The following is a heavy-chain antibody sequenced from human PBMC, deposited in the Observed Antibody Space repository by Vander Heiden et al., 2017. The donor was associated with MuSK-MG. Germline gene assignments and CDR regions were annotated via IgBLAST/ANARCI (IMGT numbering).Heavy chain of an antibody. D-gene: IGHD3-10*01. CDR2: IIPIFGTA. Sequence: QVQLVQSGAEVKKPGSSVKVSCKASGGTFSSYAISWVRQAPGQGLEWMGGIIPIFGTANYAQKCQGRFTITADKSTSTAYMELSSLSSEHTAVYYCARRYYGVSGSGGGCFDPRVQGTMVTVYS. CDR3: ARRYYGVSGSGGGCFDP. CDR1: GGTFSSYA. V-gene: IGHV1-69*06. J-gene: IGHJ5*02.